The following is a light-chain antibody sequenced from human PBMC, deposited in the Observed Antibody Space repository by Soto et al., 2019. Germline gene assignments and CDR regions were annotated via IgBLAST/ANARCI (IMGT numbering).Light chain of an antibody. Sequence: EIVLTRSPATLSSFAAYRFTLSCSASQYINTRLAWYQHSPGQSPRLLIYQTSLWAAGIPARFSASGSGTDFTLTISDVQPEDFALYYCHQRQSWPRTFGQGTRWIS. V-gene: IGKV3-11*01. J-gene: IGKJ1*01. CDR1: QYINTR. CDR2: QTS. CDR3: HQRQSWPRT.